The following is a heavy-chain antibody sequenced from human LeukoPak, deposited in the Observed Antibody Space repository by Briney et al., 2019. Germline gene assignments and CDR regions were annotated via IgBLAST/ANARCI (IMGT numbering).Heavy chain of an antibody. Sequence: ASVKVSCKVSRYTLTELSMHWVRQAPGKGLEWMGGFDPEDGETIYAQKFQGRVTMTEDTSTDTAYMELSSLRSEDTAVYYCATNRFGQYYYGSGSPDYWGQGTLVTVSS. D-gene: IGHD3-10*01. J-gene: IGHJ4*02. CDR2: FDPEDGET. CDR3: ATNRFGQYYYGSGSPDY. CDR1: RYTLTELS. V-gene: IGHV1-24*01.